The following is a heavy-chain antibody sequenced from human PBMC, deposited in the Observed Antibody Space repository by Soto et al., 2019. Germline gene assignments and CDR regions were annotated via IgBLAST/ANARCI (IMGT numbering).Heavy chain of an antibody. J-gene: IGHJ4*02. Sequence: GESLKISCKGSANRFTSYWIGWVRQMPGKGLEWMGMIYVGDSDTRYSPSFQGRVTISADKSISTTYLQWSSLKASDTAMYYCARGEYYYDSGAYYFNYWGQGTQVNVSS. V-gene: IGHV5-51*01. CDR2: IYVGDSDT. D-gene: IGHD3-22*01. CDR3: ARGEYYYDSGAYYFNY. CDR1: ANRFTSYW.